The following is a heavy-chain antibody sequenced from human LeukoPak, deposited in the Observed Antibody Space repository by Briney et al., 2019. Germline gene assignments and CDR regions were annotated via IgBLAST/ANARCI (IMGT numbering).Heavy chain of an antibody. Sequence: SETLSLTCTVSGGSISSYYWSWIRQPPGKGLEWSGYIYYSGSTNYNPSLKSRVTISVDTSKNQFSVTLSSVTAADTAVYYCARDHSPHGYYYYYMDVWGKGTTVNVSS. CDR1: GGSISSYY. V-gene: IGHV4-59*01. J-gene: IGHJ6*03. CDR2: IYYSGST. D-gene: IGHD2-15*01. CDR3: ARDHSPHGYYYYYMDV.